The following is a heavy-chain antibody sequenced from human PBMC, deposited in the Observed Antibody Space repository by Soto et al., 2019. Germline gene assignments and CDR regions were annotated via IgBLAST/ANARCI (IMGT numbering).Heavy chain of an antibody. CDR1: GFTFSSYA. D-gene: IGHD5-12*01. CDR3: ARAGDGYNDGLDY. V-gene: IGHV3-23*01. Sequence: GGSLRLSCAASGFTFSSYAMSWVRQAPGKGLEWVSGISDDGGSTYYADSVKGRFTISRDNSKNTLYLQMNSLRAEDTAVYYCARAGDGYNDGLDYWGQGTLVTVSS. J-gene: IGHJ4*02. CDR2: ISDDGGST.